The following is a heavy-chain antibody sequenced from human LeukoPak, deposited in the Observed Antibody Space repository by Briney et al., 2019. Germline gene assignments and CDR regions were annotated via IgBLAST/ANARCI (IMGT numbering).Heavy chain of an antibody. D-gene: IGHD6-19*01. J-gene: IGHJ4*02. Sequence: ASVKVSCKASGYTFTSYGISWVRQAPGQGLEWMGWLSAYNGNTNYAQKLQGRVTMTTDTSTSTAYMELRSLRSDDTAVYYCARAGYSSGWYLEYYFDYWGQGTLVTASS. CDR3: ARAGYSSGWYLEYYFDY. CDR1: GYTFTSYG. CDR2: LSAYNGNT. V-gene: IGHV1-18*04.